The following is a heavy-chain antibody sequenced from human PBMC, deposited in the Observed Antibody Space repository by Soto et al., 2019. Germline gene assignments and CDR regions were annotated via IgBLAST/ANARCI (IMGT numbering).Heavy chain of an antibody. D-gene: IGHD6-13*01. J-gene: IGHJ5*02. CDR3: ARVGYSSSWYRGFDP. CDR2: IYYSGST. Sequence: SETLSLTCTVSGGSISSYYWSWIRQPPGKGLEWIGYIYYSGSTNYNPSLKSRVTISVDTSKNQFSLKLSSVTAADTAVYYCARVGYSSSWYRGFDPWGQGTLVTVSS. V-gene: IGHV4-59*01. CDR1: GGSISSYY.